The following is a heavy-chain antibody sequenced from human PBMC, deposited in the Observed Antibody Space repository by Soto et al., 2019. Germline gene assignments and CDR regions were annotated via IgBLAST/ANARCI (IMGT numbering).Heavy chain of an antibody. D-gene: IGHD3-9*01. CDR3: ARTRDMLTGYNYSYYYGMFI. J-gene: IGHJ6*02. CDR2: IIPIFGTA. Sequence: GSAVQASGKACGSTISSNAISWGLQAPGQGLEWMGGIIPIFGTANYAQKFQGRVTITADESTSTAYMELSSLRSEDTAVYYCARTRDMLTGYNYSYYYGMFIRG. V-gene: IGHV1-69*01. CDR1: GSTISSNA.